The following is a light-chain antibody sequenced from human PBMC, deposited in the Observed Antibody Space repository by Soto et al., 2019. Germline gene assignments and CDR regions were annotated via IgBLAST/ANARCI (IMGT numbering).Light chain of an antibody. CDR1: QSVSSN. V-gene: IGKV3-15*01. CDR2: LAS. Sequence: EIVMTQSPATLSVSPGERATLSCRASQSVSSNLAWYQQKPDQAPRLLIYLASSRATGIPARFSGSGSGTEFTLTMSSLQSEDFAVYYCQQYNNWPRTLGQGTKWEIK. CDR3: QQYNNWPRT. J-gene: IGKJ1*01.